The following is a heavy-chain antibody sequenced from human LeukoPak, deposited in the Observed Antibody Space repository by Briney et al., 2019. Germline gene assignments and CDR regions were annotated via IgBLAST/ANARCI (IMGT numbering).Heavy chain of an antibody. J-gene: IGHJ4*02. CDR1: GGTFSSYA. D-gene: IGHD5-24*01. Sequence: ASVKVSCKASGGTFSSYAISWVRQAPGQGLEWMGWISAYNGNTNYAQKLQGRVTMTTDTSTSTAYMELRSLRSDDTAVYYCARDSLPMASLDYWGQGTLVTVSS. V-gene: IGHV1-18*01. CDR2: ISAYNGNT. CDR3: ARDSLPMASLDY.